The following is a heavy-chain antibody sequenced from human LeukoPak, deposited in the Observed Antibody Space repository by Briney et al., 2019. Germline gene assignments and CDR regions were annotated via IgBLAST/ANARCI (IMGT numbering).Heavy chain of an antibody. D-gene: IGHD1-26*01. CDR2: IYYIRNT. CDR3: ARTQSQSGSYRYYFGY. J-gene: IGHJ4*02. V-gene: IGHV4-61*08. CDR1: GGSVGSAGYY. Sequence: PSETLSLTCTVSGGSVGSAGYYWSRIRQPPGGGLEWIGYIYYIRNTNYNPSLKSRVTMSLDPSKNQFSLKLNSVTAADTAVCYCARTQSQSGSYRYYFGYWGQGTLVTVSS.